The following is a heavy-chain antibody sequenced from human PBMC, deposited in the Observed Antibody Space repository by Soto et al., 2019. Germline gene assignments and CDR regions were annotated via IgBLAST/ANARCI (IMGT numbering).Heavy chain of an antibody. Sequence: EVQVVVSGGGLVQPGGSLKLSCAASGVTFSGSAMQWVRQASGKGLEWVGRIRSKANSYATAYGASVKGRFTMSRDDSKNTAYLQMNSLKTEDTAVYYCSTRGDGYNADFDYWGQGTLVTVSS. CDR2: IRSKANSYAT. CDR3: STRGDGYNADFDY. J-gene: IGHJ4*02. V-gene: IGHV3-73*01. CDR1: GVTFSGSA. D-gene: IGHD5-12*01.